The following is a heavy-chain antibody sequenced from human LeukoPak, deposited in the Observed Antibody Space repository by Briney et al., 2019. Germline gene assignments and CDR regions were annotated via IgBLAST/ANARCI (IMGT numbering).Heavy chain of an antibody. J-gene: IGHJ5*02. D-gene: IGHD2-15*01. CDR1: GFTFSSYA. V-gene: IGHV3-30-3*01. CDR3: ARDVREFLFHCSGGSCYSNWFDH. Sequence: GGSLRLSCAASGFTFSSYAMHWVRQAPGKGLAWVAVISYDGSNKYYADSVKGRFTISRDNSKNTLYLQMNSLRAEDTAVYYCARDVREFLFHCSGGSCYSNWFDHWGQGTLVTVSS. CDR2: ISYDGSNK.